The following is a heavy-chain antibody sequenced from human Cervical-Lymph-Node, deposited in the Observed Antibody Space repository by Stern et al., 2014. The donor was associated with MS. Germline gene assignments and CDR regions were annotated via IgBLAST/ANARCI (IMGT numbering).Heavy chain of an antibody. CDR3: TRDIGSNGDGSEY. J-gene: IGHJ1*01. CDR1: GFTFDDYA. D-gene: IGHD3-10*01. CDR2: VRWSGEII. V-gene: IGHV3-9*01. Sequence: EVQLVESGGGLVQPGRSLRLSCAASGFTFDDYALHWVRQAPGKGLEWVSGVRWSGEIIGYADSVKGRFTISRDDAKNSLFLQMNSLRPEDTALYYCTRDIGSNGDGSEYWGQGTLVTVSS.